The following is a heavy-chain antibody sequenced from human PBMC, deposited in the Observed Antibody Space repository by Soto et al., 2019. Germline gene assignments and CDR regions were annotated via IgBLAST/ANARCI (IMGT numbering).Heavy chain of an antibody. Sequence: QVHLQQWGAGLLKPSETLSLTCAVHGGSFSGYQWIWIRQPPGKGLEWIGEVSPGGSTIHSPSLEGRVTISLDTPKTQFSLNLTSVTAADTAVYYCARGSSGYSRTVAYYHYTMDVWGKGTTVTVSS. CDR1: GGSFSGYQ. CDR3: ARGSSGYSRTVAYYHYTMDV. V-gene: IGHV4-34*01. CDR2: VSPGGST. D-gene: IGHD3-22*01. J-gene: IGHJ6*03.